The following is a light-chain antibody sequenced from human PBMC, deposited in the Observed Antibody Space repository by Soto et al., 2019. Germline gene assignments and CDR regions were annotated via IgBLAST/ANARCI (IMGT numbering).Light chain of an antibody. CDR2: GAS. CDR3: QQWVRWT. J-gene: IGKJ1*01. CDR1: QSVGTN. Sequence: EIVMTQSPATLSVSPGDRVTLSCRASQSVGTNVAWYQQRPGQAPRLLIYGASVRASGVPSRFSGSGSETEFTLTVTSLQAEDFASYYCQQWVRWTFGQGTRVELK. V-gene: IGKV3-15*01.